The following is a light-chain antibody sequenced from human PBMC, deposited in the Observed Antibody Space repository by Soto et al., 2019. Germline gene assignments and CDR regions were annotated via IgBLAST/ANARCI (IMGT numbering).Light chain of an antibody. J-gene: IGKJ4*01. CDR3: QHRSEWPLT. CDR2: GAS. CDR1: QSVSSSY. Sequence: EIVLTQSPGTLSLSPGERATLSCRASQSVSSSYLAWYQQKPGQAPRLLIYGASSRATGIPDRFSGSGSGTDFTLTISRLEPEDFAVYYCQHRSEWPLTFGGGTKVEIK. V-gene: IGKV3D-20*02.